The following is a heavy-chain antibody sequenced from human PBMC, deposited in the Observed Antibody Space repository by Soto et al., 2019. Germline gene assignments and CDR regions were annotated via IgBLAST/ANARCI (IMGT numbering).Heavy chain of an antibody. D-gene: IGHD2-21*02. CDR1: GGSISSSSYY. Sequence: SETLSLTCTVSGGSISSSSYYWGWIRQPPGKGLEWIGSIYYSGSTYYNPSLKSRVTISVDTSKNTLYLQMNSLRADDTAVYYCARFGDFYEAGMDVWGQGTTVTVSS. J-gene: IGHJ6*02. V-gene: IGHV4-39*01. CDR3: ARFGDFYEAGMDV. CDR2: IYYSGST.